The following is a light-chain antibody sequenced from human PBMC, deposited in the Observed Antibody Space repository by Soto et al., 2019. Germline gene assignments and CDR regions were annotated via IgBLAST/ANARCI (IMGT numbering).Light chain of an antibody. CDR1: QSISSW. CDR2: DAS. V-gene: IGKV1-5*01. CDR3: QQYNSYPIT. Sequence: DIQLPQSPPTLSASVGDKVTITCRASQSISSWLAWYQQKPGKAPKSLIYDASSLQSGVPSKFSGSGSGTDFTLTISSLQPEDFATYYCQQYNSYPITSGQGTRPEI. J-gene: IGKJ5*01.